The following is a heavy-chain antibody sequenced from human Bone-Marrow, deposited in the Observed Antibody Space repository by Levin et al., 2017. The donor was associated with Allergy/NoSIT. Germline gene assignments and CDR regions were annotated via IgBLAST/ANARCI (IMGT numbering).Heavy chain of an antibody. CDR1: GFTFSSYT. J-gene: IGHJ5*02. V-gene: IGHV3-21*01. CDR2: IRSGSSYI. CDR3: VREHDLGEWECLNP. Sequence: GGSLRLSCAASGFTFSSYTMSWVRQAPGKGLEWVSSIRSGSSYIYYADSVKGRFSISRDNAKNSLYLQMNSLRAEDTAMYYCVREHDLGEWECLNPWRQGTLVTVSS. D-gene: IGHD3-16*01.